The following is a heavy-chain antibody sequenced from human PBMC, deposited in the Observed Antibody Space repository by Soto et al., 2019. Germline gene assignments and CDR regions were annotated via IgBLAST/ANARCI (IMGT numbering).Heavy chain of an antibody. CDR2: INSDGSST. Sequence: EVQLVESGGGLVQPGGSLRLSCAASGFTFSSYWMHWVRQAPGKGLVWVSRINSDGSSTSYADSVKGRFTISRDSAKNTLYLQMNSLRAEDTAVYYCARGGDGYNPFDYWGQGTLVTVSS. V-gene: IGHV3-74*01. CDR3: ARGGDGYNPFDY. CDR1: GFTFSSYW. J-gene: IGHJ4*02. D-gene: IGHD5-12*01.